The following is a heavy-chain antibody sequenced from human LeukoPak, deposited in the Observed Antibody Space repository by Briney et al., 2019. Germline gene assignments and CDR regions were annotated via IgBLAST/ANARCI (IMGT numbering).Heavy chain of an antibody. CDR2: ISYDGSNK. CDR1: GFTFSSYA. J-gene: IGHJ4*02. Sequence: PGRSLRLSCAASGFTFSSYAMHWVRQAPGKGLEWVAVISYDGSNKYYADSVKGRFTISRDNSKNTLYLQMNSLRAEDTAVYYCARALRVVGAQNYFDYWGQGTLVTVSS. V-gene: IGHV3-30*04. CDR3: ARALRVVGAQNYFDY. D-gene: IGHD1-26*01.